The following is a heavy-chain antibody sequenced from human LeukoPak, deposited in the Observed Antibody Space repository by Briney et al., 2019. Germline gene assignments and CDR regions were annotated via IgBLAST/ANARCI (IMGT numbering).Heavy chain of an antibody. Sequence: GGSLRLSCAASGFTFDDYAMHWVRQAPGKGLEWVSGISWNSGSIGYADSVKGRFTISRDNSKNTLYLQMNSLRAEDTAVYYCARTLTMVRGMGFDYWGQGTLVTVSS. CDR1: GFTFDDYA. D-gene: IGHD3-10*01. V-gene: IGHV3-9*01. CDR3: ARTLTMVRGMGFDY. CDR2: ISWNSGSI. J-gene: IGHJ4*02.